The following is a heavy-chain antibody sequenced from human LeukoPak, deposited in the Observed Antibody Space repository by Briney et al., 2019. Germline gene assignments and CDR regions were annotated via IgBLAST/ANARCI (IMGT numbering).Heavy chain of an antibody. J-gene: IGHJ1*01. D-gene: IGHD2-15*01. CDR2: ISGSGSST. V-gene: IGHV3-23*01. CDR1: GFTFSSYA. CDR3: AKELGYCSAGRCEYFQH. Sequence: GGSLRLSCAASGFTFSSYAMIWVRQAPGKGLAWVSAISGSGSSTYYADSVKGRFIISRDNSKNTLYLQMNSLRAEDTAIYYCAKELGYCSAGRCEYFQHWGQGTLVTVSS.